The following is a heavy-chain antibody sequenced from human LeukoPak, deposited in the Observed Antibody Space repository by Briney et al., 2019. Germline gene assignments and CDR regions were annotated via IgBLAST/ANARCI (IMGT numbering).Heavy chain of an antibody. D-gene: IGHD6-13*01. CDR3: TREAAAGIDY. CDR2: IKQDGSEK. V-gene: IGHV3-7*01. J-gene: IGHJ4*02. Sequence: GGSLRLSCAGSGFSFSNYWMTWVRQAPGKGLEWVANIKQDGSEKYYLDSVKGRFTISRDNAKNSLYLQMNSLRAEDTAVYFCTREAAAGIDYWGQGTLVTVSS. CDR1: GFSFSNYW.